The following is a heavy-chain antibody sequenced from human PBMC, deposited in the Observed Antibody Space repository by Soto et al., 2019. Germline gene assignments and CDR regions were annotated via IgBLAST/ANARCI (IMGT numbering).Heavy chain of an antibody. Sequence: QVQLVESGGGVVQPGRSLRLSCAASGFTFSSYGMHWVRQAPGKGLEWVAVIWYDGSNKYYADSVKGRFTISRDNSKNTLYLQMNSLRAEDTAVYYCARSYCYGSGSDEQYYFDYWGQGTLVTVSS. CDR1: GFTFSSYG. D-gene: IGHD3-10*01. CDR2: IWYDGSNK. V-gene: IGHV3-33*01. J-gene: IGHJ4*02. CDR3: ARSYCYGSGSDEQYYFDY.